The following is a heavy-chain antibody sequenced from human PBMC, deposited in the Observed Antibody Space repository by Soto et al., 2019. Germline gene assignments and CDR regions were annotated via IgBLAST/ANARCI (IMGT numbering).Heavy chain of an antibody. J-gene: IGHJ6*02. D-gene: IGHD1-7*01. CDR3: ARNQRTTWGLASNYYYYGMDV. V-gene: IGHV4-39*01. CDR1: GGSISSSSYY. Sequence: SETLSLTCTVSGGSISSSSYYWGWIRQPPGKGLEWIGSIYYSGSTYYNPSLKSRVTISVDTSKNQFSLKLSSVTAADTAVYYCARNQRTTWGLASNYYYYGMDVWGQGTTVTVSS. CDR2: IYYSGST.